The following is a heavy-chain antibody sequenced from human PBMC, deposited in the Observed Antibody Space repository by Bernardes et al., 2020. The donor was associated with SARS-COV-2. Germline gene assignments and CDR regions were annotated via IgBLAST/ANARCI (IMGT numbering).Heavy chain of an antibody. CDR2: IKSIPDGLPT. J-gene: IGHJ6*02. D-gene: IGHD5-12*01. Sequence: GGSLRLSCSASGFTFSNACMSWVRQAPGKGLEWVGLIKSIPDGLPTNYAAPVKGRFTISRDDSKDTLYLEMNSLKSEDTAVYYCWYSGYDYGYYYYYGMDVWGQGTTVTVSS. V-gene: IGHV3-15*01. CDR1: GFTFSNAC. CDR3: WYSGYDYGYYYYYGMDV.